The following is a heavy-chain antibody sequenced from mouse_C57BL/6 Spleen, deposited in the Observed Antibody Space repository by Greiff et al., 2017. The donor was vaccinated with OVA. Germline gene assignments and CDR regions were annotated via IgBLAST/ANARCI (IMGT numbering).Heavy chain of an antibody. J-gene: IGHJ1*03. CDR3: TRSPYYGSSYWYFDV. Sequence: VQLQQSGAELVRPGASVTLSCKASGYTFTDYEMHWVKQTPVHGLEWIGAIDPETGGTAYNQKFKGKAILTADKSSSTAYMELRSLTSEDSAVYYCTRSPYYGSSYWYFDVWGTGTTLTVSS. D-gene: IGHD1-1*01. CDR2: IDPETGGT. CDR1: GYTFTDYE. V-gene: IGHV1-15*01.